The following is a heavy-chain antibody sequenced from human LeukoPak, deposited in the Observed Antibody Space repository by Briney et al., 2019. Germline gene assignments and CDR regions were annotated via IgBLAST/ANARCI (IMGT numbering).Heavy chain of an antibody. CDR3: ARDLEYYDFWSGHYYYYGMDV. Sequence: EASVKVSCKASGYTFTSYAMHWVRQAPGQRLEWMGWINAGNGNTKYSQKFQGRVTITRDTSASTAYMELSSLRSGDTAVYYCARDLEYYDFWSGHYYYYGMDVWGQGTTVTVSS. CDR2: INAGNGNT. J-gene: IGHJ6*02. CDR1: GYTFTSYA. V-gene: IGHV1-3*01. D-gene: IGHD3-3*01.